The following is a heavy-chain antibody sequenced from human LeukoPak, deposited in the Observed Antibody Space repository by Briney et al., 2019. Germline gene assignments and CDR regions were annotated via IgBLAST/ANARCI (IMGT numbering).Heavy chain of an antibody. D-gene: IGHD6-13*01. V-gene: IGHV4-34*01. CDR3: ARGVYIAAAQYGY. Sequence: PSETLSLTCAVYGGSFSGYYWSWVRQPPGKGLEWIGEINHSGSTNYNPSLKSRLTISVDTSKNQFSLKLRSVTAADTAVYYCARGVYIAAAQYGYWGQGTLVTVSS. CDR1: GGSFSGYY. CDR2: INHSGST. J-gene: IGHJ4*02.